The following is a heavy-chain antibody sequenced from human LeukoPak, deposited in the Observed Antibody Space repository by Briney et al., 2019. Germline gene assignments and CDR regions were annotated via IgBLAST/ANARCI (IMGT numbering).Heavy chain of an antibody. CDR3: VRDGNREYDMDV. CDR2: INVVNGAI. D-gene: IGHD4-23*01. Sequence: GGSLRLSCATSGFTLRYYQMNWVRQAPGKGLEWVSYINVVNGAIYYADSVKGRFTISGDIATNSVYLQMNSLRAEDTALYYCVRDGNREYDMDVWGQGTAVTVSS. V-gene: IGHV3-48*01. CDR1: GFTLRYYQ. J-gene: IGHJ6*02.